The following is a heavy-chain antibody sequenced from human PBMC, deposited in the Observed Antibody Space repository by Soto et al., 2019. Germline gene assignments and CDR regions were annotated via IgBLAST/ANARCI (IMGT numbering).Heavy chain of an antibody. CDR3: ARSRVITIFGVVTDPIFDY. Sequence: ASLKVSCKASGYTFTGYYMHWVRQAPGQGLEWMGWINPNSGDTNYAQKFQGRVTMTRDTSISTAYMELSRLRSDDTAVYYCARSRVITIFGVVTDPIFDYWGQGTLVTVSS. D-gene: IGHD3-3*01. CDR1: GYTFTGYY. J-gene: IGHJ4*02. V-gene: IGHV1-2*02. CDR2: INPNSGDT.